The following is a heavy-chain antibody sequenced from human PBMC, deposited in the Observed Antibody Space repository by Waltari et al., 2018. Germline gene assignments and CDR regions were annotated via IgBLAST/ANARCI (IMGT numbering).Heavy chain of an antibody. CDR2: INKDGTGT. CDR1: GFTLSNYW. Sequence: EAQQVESGGDLVQPGGSLRLSCVVSGFTLSNYWMSWVGKAPGKGLEWMANINKDGTGTDYVDSVRGRLTISKDDAKNSVYLQMNSLKVEDTAVYYCIRDYGSPYWGQGTLVTVSS. V-gene: IGHV3-7*03. CDR3: IRDYGSPY. J-gene: IGHJ4*02. D-gene: IGHD6-19*01.